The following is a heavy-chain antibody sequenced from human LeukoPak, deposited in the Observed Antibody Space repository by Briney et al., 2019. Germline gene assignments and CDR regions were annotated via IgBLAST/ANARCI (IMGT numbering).Heavy chain of an antibody. D-gene: IGHD1-26*01. Sequence: SETLSLTCTVSGGSISSYYWSWIRQPPGKGLEWIGYIYYSGSTNYNPSLKSRVTISVDTSKNQFSLKLSSVTAADTAVYYCAASSGSYLLLSFDYWGQGTLVTVSP. CDR1: GGSISSYY. V-gene: IGHV4-59*01. CDR2: IYYSGST. J-gene: IGHJ4*02. CDR3: AASSGSYLLLSFDY.